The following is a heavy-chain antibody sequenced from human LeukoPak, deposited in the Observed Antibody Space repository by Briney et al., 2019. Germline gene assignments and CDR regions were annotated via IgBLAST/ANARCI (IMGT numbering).Heavy chain of an antibody. D-gene: IGHD2-15*01. CDR2: MYYSANA. Sequence: SETLSLTCTVSGGSVTSYYWTWIRQPPGKGLEWIGSMYYSANANYNPSLNSRVSMSVDPSKNQFSLRLSSVTAADTAVYYCARYCSGGSCYSGGDHWGQGTLVTVSS. V-gene: IGHV4-59*02. CDR1: GGSVTSYY. CDR3: ARYCSGGSCYSGGDH. J-gene: IGHJ4*02.